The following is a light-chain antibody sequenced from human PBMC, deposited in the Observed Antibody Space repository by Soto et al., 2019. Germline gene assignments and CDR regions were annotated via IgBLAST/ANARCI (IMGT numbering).Light chain of an antibody. CDR3: QTWCTGVV. Sequence: QSALTRSPSASASLGASVKLTCTLSSGRSSYSIAWHQQQPEKGPRFLMKVNSDGSHNKGDGIPDRFSGSSSGAERYLTISGLQSEDEADYYCQTWCTGVVFGGGTKLTVL. J-gene: IGLJ2*01. CDR1: SGRSSYS. CDR2: VNSDGSH. V-gene: IGLV4-69*01.